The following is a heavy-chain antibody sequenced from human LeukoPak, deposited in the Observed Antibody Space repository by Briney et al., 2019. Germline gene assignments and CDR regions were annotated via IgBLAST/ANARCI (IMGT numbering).Heavy chain of an antibody. D-gene: IGHD1-26*01. CDR3: AILNRVEWELGE. V-gene: IGHV3-23*01. Sequence: SGGSLRLSCAASGFTFAIYAVGWVRQAPEKGLEWVSSTFVVGVNSYSADSVKGRFTISRDDSKNAFFLQMNSLRTEDTAVYCCAILNRVEWELGEGGQGTLVTVSP. CDR2: TFVVGVNS. J-gene: IGHJ4*02. CDR1: GFTFAIYA.